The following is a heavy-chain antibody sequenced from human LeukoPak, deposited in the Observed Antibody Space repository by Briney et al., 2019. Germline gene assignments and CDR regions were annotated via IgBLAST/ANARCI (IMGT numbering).Heavy chain of an antibody. J-gene: IGHJ4*02. CDR1: GFTFSTYP. Sequence: GGSLRLSCAASGFTFSTYPMHWVRQAPGKGLEYVAAITSNGNSAYYANSVKGRFTISRDNSKNTLYLQMDSLRAEDMAVYYCARRRGDQEFYYFDNWGQGTLVTVSS. CDR3: ARRRGDQEFYYFDN. V-gene: IGHV3-64*01. D-gene: IGHD4-17*01. CDR2: ITSNGNSA.